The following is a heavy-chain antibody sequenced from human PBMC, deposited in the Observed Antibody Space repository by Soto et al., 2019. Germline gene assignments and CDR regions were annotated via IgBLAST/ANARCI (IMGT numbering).Heavy chain of an antibody. CDR2: IDGSGGIT. V-gene: IGHV3-23*01. D-gene: IGHD3-10*01. CDR3: GKKSGGFQT. CDR1: GFTFGTTD. J-gene: IGHJ5*02. Sequence: QLLQSGGGLVQPGGSLTLSCAASGFTFGTTDMSWVRQAPGEGLEWVSTIDGSGGITYYADSVKGRFTISRDNSRNTVYLQMNSLRGDETALYYCGKKSGGFQTWGQGALVTVSS.